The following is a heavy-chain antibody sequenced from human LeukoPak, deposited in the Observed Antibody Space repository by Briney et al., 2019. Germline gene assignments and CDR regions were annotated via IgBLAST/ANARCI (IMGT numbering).Heavy chain of an antibody. CDR2: IKQDGSEK. J-gene: IGHJ6*03. CDR1: GFPFSSYW. Sequence: GSLSLSCAASGFPFSSYWMSWVRQAPGKGLEWVANIKQDGSEKYYVDSVKGRFTISRDNAKNSLYLQMNSLRAEDTAVYYCARATYYDFWSGPGGYYYMEVWGKGATVTVSS. V-gene: IGHV3-7*04. CDR3: ARATYYDFWSGPGGYYYMEV. D-gene: IGHD3-3*01.